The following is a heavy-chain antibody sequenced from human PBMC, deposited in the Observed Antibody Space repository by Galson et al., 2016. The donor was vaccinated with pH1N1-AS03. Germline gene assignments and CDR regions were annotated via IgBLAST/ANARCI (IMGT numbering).Heavy chain of an antibody. CDR1: GGTFDNHP. J-gene: IGHJ3*01. CDR2: FIPIFGTT. CDR3: ARNSDSLGAFDV. V-gene: IGHV1-69*05. D-gene: IGHD1-7*01. Sequence: SVKVSCKASGGTFDNHPINWVRQAPGQGLEWMGGFIPIFGTTNYAPKYQGRVTFTTDVSTITVYMELSNLRSEDTAVYYCARNSDSLGAFDVWGQGTLLSASS.